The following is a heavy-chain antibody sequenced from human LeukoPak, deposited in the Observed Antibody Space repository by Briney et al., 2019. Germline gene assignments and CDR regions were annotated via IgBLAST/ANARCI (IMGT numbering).Heavy chain of an antibody. CDR2: IIPIFGTA. CDR3: ARDQAILTGYYY. CDR1: GGTFISYA. Sequence: SVNVSCKSSGGTFISYAISWVRQAPGQGLEWMGGIIPIFGTANYAQKFQGRVTITADESTSTAYMELSSLRSEDTAVYYCARDQAILTGYYYWGQGTLVTVSS. J-gene: IGHJ4*02. V-gene: IGHV1-69*13. D-gene: IGHD3-9*01.